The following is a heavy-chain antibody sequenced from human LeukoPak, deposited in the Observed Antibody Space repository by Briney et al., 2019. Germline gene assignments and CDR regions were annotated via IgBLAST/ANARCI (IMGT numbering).Heavy chain of an antibody. V-gene: IGHV3-21*06. CDR2: INSRSNDI. J-gene: IGHJ4*02. D-gene: IGHD6-13*01. CDR3: AKVSDSSRDFDY. Sequence: GGSLRLSCAASGFTFSSYTMNWVRQAPGKGLEWVSSINSRSNDIYYADSVKGRFTISRDNAKNSLYLQMNSLRAEDTAVYYCAKVSDSSRDFDYWGQGTLVTVSS. CDR1: GFTFSSYT.